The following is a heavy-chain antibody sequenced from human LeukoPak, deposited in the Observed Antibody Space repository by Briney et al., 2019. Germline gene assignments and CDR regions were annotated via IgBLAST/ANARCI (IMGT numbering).Heavy chain of an antibody. V-gene: IGHV3-21*01. J-gene: IGHJ2*01. Sequence: PGGSLRLSCAASGFTFSSHTMNWVRQAPGKGLEWVSSISSRSGYINYVDSVRGRFTISRDNAKNSLYVQMNSLRAEDTAVYYCARSESTLTTEYFDLWGCGTLVTVSS. D-gene: IGHD4-17*01. CDR2: ISSRSGYI. CDR3: ARSESTLTTEYFDL. CDR1: GFTFSSHT.